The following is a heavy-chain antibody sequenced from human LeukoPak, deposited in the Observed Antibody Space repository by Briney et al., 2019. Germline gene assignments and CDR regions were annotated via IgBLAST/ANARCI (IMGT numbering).Heavy chain of an antibody. D-gene: IGHD2-2*01. CDR1: GFTFSSYA. J-gene: IGHJ6*04. Sequence: GGSLRLSCAASGFTFSSYAMSWVRQAPVKGLGWVSGISGSGGNTYYADSVKGRFTISRDNSKNTLYLQMNSLRAEDTAVYYCAKTLGYCSSTSCVRGGMDVWGKGTTVTVSS. CDR3: AKTLGYCSSTSCVRGGMDV. V-gene: IGHV3-23*01. CDR2: ISGSGGNT.